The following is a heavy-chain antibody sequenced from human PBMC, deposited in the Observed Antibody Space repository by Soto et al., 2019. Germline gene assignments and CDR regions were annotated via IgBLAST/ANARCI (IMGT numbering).Heavy chain of an antibody. Sequence: QIILKESGPMLVKPTQTLTLTCTFSGFSLSTSGVGVGWIRQPPGKALEWLALIYWDDDKRYSPSLQSRLTTTKDTSKNRVVLIMTNIETVDTATYYCAHRRRRINTAVTVDGGVGFWGQGTLVTVSS. V-gene: IGHV2-5*02. D-gene: IGHD2-21*02. CDR2: IYWDDDK. CDR3: AHRRRRINTAVTVDGGVGF. CDR1: GFSLSTSGVG. J-gene: IGHJ4*02.